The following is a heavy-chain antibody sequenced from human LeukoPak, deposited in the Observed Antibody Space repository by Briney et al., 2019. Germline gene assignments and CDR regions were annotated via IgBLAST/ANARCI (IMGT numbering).Heavy chain of an antibody. D-gene: IGHD5-18*01. J-gene: IGHJ4*02. V-gene: IGHV3-33*01. CDR3: ARVNGYSYGKSNYFDY. CDR2: IWYDGCNK. CDR1: GFTFSSYG. Sequence: PGGSLRLSCAASGFTFSSYGMHWVRQAPGKGLEWVAVIWYDGCNKYYADSVKGRFTISRDNSKNTLYLQMNSLRAEDTAVYYCARVNGYSYGKSNYFDYWGQGTLVTVSS.